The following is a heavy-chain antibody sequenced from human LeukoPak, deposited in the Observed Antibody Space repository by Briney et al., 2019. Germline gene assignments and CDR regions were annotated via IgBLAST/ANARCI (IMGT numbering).Heavy chain of an antibody. D-gene: IGHD2/OR15-2a*01. J-gene: IGHJ4*02. Sequence: GGSLRLSCVASGFTFNKYAMSWVRQAPGKGLEWVSVVRAGGETTYADSVKGRFTISRDNSKNTVYLQMNSLRAEDTAVYYCARDPGNSAGTFDYWGQGTLVTVSS. V-gene: IGHV3-23*01. CDR2: VRAGGETT. CDR1: GFTFNKYA. CDR3: ARDPGNSAGTFDY.